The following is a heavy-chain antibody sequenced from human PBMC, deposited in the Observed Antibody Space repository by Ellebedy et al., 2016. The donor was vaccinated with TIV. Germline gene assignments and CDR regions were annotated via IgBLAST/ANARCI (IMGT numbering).Heavy chain of an antibody. CDR2: IGLGGRKE. CDR3: ARGRYYDLLTGYYLGLDY. J-gene: IGHJ4*02. D-gene: IGHD3-9*01. Sequence: GESLKISCAASGFTFSTYGMHWVRQAPGKGLEWVASIGLGGRKEYYADSVKGRFTMSSDTSKNTLFLQMNSLRVEYTAVYHCARGRYYDLLTGYYLGLDYWGQGALVTVSS. V-gene: IGHV3-30*02. CDR1: GFTFSTYG.